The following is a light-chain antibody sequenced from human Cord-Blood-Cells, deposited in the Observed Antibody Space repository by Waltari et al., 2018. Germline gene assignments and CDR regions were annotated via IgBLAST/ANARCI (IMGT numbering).Light chain of an antibody. J-gene: IGKJ3*01. Sequence: EIVMTQSTATLSVSPGERATLSCRASQSVSSNLARYQQKPGKAPRLLIYGASTRATGIPARFSGSGSGTEFTLTISSLQSEDFAVYYCQQYNNWPFTFGPGTKVDIK. CDR2: GAS. CDR3: QQYNNWPFT. CDR1: QSVSSN. V-gene: IGKV3-15*01.